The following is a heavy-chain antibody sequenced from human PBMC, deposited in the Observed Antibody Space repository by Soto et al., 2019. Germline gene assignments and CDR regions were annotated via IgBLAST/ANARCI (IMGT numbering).Heavy chain of an antibody. V-gene: IGHV4-59*01. CDR3: ARDLPHYFDF. Sequence: SETLSLTCTVSGVSIRSYFWSWIRQPPGKGLEWIGYLYDGGSTHYNTSLKSRVTISADMSKNQVSLELRSVTAADTAVYFCARDLPHYFDFWGQGTLVAVSS. CDR1: GVSIRSYF. J-gene: IGHJ4*02. CDR2: LYDGGST.